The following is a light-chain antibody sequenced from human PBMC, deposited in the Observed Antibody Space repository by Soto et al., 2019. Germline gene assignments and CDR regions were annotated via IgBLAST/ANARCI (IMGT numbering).Light chain of an antibody. V-gene: IGKV3D-15*01. Sequence: EVVMTQSPSTLSVSPWERSTLSCMASESVSRNLAWYQQKPGQAPRLLISGASSRATGIPDRFSGSGSGTDFTLTISRLESDDFALYYCQQYAEGTPITFGQGTRLEI. CDR3: QQYAEGTPIT. J-gene: IGKJ5*01. CDR2: GAS. CDR1: ESVSRN.